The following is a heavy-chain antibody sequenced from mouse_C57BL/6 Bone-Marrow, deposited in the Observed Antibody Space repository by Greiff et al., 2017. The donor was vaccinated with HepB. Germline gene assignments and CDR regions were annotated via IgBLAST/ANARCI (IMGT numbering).Heavy chain of an antibody. V-gene: IGHV1-85*01. CDR3: ARWDYYGSSYGWYFDV. J-gene: IGHJ1*03. D-gene: IGHD1-1*01. CDR2: IYPRDGST. Sequence: VQLQQSGPELVKPGASVKLSCKASGYTFTSYDLNWVKQRPGQGLEWIGWIYPRDGSTKYNEKFKGKATLTVDTSSSTAYMELHSLTSEDSAVYFCARWDYYGSSYGWYFDVWGTGTTVTVSS. CDR1: GYTFTSYD.